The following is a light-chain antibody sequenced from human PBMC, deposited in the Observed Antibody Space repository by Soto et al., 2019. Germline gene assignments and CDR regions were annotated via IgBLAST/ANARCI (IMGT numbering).Light chain of an antibody. CDR1: QGNSNY. Sequence: DIQMTQSPSSLSASVGDRVTITCRASQGNSNYLAWYQQKPGKVPKLLIYAASTLQSGVPSRFSGSGSGTDFTLIISSLQPEDVATYYCQKYNSALFGPGTKVDIK. V-gene: IGKV1-27*01. J-gene: IGKJ3*01. CDR3: QKYNSAL. CDR2: AAS.